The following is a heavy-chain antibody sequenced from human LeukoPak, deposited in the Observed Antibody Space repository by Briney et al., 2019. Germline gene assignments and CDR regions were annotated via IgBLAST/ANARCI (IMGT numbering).Heavy chain of an antibody. J-gene: IGHJ4*02. CDR2: IWSEVSNK. CDR3: ASGRLNDYGDYDAFDY. CDR1: ALTPSSYG. Sequence: SLTLSCPAAALTPSSYGMQWVRQAPGDGLEWVAGIWSEVSNKYYTDSVKGRFTISRDNSKNTLYLQMNSLRAEDTAVYYCASGRLNDYGDYDAFDYWGQGTLVTDSS. D-gene: IGHD4-17*01. V-gene: IGHV3-33*01.